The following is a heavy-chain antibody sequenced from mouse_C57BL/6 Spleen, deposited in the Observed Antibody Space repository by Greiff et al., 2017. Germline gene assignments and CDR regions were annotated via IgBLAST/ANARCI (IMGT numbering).Heavy chain of an antibody. CDR1: GYAFSSYW. CDR3: ASHYYGSSYGAMDY. D-gene: IGHD1-1*01. CDR2: IYPGDGDT. V-gene: IGHV1-80*01. J-gene: IGHJ4*01. Sequence: QVQLQQSGAELVKPGASVKISCKASGYAFSSYWMNWVKQRPGKGLEWIGQIYPGDGDTNSNGKFKGKATLTADKSSSTAYMQLSSLTSEDSAVYFCASHYYGSSYGAMDYWGQGTSVTVSS.